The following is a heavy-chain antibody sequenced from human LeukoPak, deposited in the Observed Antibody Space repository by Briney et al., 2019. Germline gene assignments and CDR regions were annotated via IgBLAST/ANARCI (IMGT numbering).Heavy chain of an antibody. D-gene: IGHD3-22*01. CDR2: ISGSGGRT. J-gene: IGHJ4*02. CDR1: GFTFSSYA. V-gene: IGHV3-23*01. Sequence: GGSLRLSCTASGFTFSSYAMSWVRQAPGKGLEWVSAISGSGGRTYYADSVKGRFTISRDNSKNTLYLQMNSLRAEDTAVYYCAKDRASPSYYYDSSGYYSSFDCWGQGTLVTVSS. CDR3: AKDRASPSYYYDSSGYYSSFDC.